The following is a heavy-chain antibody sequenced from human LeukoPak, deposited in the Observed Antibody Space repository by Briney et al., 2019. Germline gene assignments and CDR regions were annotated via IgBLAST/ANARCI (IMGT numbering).Heavy chain of an antibody. CDR3: ASLSGQYQLLPILYYYYMDG. V-gene: IGHV1-69*13. CDR1: GGTFSSYA. J-gene: IGHJ6*03. Sequence: SVKVSCKASGGTFSSYAISWVRQAPGQGLEWMGGIISIFGTANYAQKFQGRVTITADESTSTAYMELNSLRSEDTAVYYCASLSGQYQLLPILYYYYMDGWGKGTTVTVSS. CDR2: IISIFGTA. D-gene: IGHD2-2*01.